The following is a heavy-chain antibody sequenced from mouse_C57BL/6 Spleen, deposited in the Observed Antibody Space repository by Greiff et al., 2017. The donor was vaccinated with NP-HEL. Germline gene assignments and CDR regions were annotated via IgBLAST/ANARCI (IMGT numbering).Heavy chain of an antibody. CDR1: GFTFSSYG. D-gene: IGHD1-1*01. Sequence: EVQLVESGGDLVKPGGSLKLSCAASGFTFSSYGMSWVRQTPDKRLEWVATISSGGSYTYYPDSVKGRFTISRDNAKNTLYLQMSSLKSEDTAMYYCARQITTVVVYYYAMDYWGQGTSVTVSS. J-gene: IGHJ4*01. CDR2: ISSGGSYT. CDR3: ARQITTVVVYYYAMDY. V-gene: IGHV5-6*01.